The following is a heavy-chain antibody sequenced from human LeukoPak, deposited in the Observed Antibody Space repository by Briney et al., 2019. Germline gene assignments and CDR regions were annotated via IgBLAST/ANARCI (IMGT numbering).Heavy chain of an antibody. Sequence: PGGSLRLSCAASGFTFSSYAMSWARQAPGKGLEWVSAISGSGGRAYYADSVKGRFTISRDNSKNTLYLQMNSLRAEDTAVYYCAKEQNSKGYFDYWGQGTLVTVSS. CDR1: GFTFSSYA. CDR2: ISGSGGRA. J-gene: IGHJ4*02. CDR3: AKEQNSKGYFDY. V-gene: IGHV3-23*01. D-gene: IGHD4-23*01.